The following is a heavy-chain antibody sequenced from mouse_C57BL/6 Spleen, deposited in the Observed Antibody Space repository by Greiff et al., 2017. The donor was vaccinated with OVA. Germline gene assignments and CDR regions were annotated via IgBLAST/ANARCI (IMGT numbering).Heavy chain of an antibody. Sequence: EVMLVESGEGLVKPGGSLKLSCAASGFTFSSYAMSWVRQTPEKRLEWVAYISSGGDYIYYADTVQGRFTISRDNARNTLYLQMSSLKSEDTAMYYCTRERWGTDYWGQGTTLTVSS. CDR3: TRERWGTDY. CDR2: ISSGGDYI. V-gene: IGHV5-9-1*02. CDR1: GFTFSSYA. D-gene: IGHD1-1*02. J-gene: IGHJ2*01.